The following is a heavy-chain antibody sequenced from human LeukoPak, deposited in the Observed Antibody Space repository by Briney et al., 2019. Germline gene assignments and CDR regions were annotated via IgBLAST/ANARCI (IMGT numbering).Heavy chain of an antibody. J-gene: IGHJ4*02. CDR3: ARAPRDSSSSNYMRRFDY. V-gene: IGHV4-38-2*01. CDR1: GYSISSDNY. Sequence: SETLSLTCAVSGYSISSDNYWVWIRQPPGQGLEWSGGIYHSGSTYYNPSLKSRVTMSVDTSKNQFSLKLSSVTAADTAVYYCARAPRDSSSSNYMRRFDYWGQGTLVAVSS. D-gene: IGHD3-22*01. CDR2: IYHSGST.